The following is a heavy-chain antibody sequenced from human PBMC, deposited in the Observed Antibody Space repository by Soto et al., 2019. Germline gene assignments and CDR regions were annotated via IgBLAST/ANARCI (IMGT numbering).Heavy chain of an antibody. CDR1: GFTFSSYA. Sequence: QVQLVESGGGVVQPGRSLRLSCAASGFTFSSYAMHWVRQAPGKGLEWVAVISYDGSNKYYADSVKGRFTISRDNSKNTLYLQMNSLRAEDTAVYYCARVGDYVWVSYRLRYYFDYWGQGTLVTVSS. J-gene: IGHJ4*02. CDR2: ISYDGSNK. CDR3: ARVGDYVWVSYRLRYYFDY. D-gene: IGHD3-16*02. V-gene: IGHV3-30-3*01.